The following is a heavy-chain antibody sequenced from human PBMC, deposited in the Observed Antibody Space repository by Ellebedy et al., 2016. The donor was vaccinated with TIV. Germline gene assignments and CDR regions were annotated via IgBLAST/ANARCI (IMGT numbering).Heavy chain of an antibody. Sequence: PGGSLRLSCAASGFTFSINAIHWVRQAPGKGLDWVASISRDGGDKFYADSVKGRFTISRDTSKNTVHLQMNSLSVDDTGVYYGARDRGSRGPGYVSAMDFWGQGTTVTASS. CDR3: ARDRGSRGPGYVSAMDF. CDR2: ISRDGGDK. J-gene: IGHJ6*02. CDR1: GFTFSINA. V-gene: IGHV3-30*04. D-gene: IGHD3-10*01.